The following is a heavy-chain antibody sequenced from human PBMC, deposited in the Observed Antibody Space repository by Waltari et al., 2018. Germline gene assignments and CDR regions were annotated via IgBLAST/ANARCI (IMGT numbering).Heavy chain of an antibody. J-gene: IGHJ4*02. Sequence: EVQLLESGGGLIQPGGSLRPSCVGSGFNFSTYPMAWVRQAPGRGLVWVSAISRSGVTTYYPDSLKGRVTISRDKSKNTLYLEVSSLRAEDTAVYYCARGINNGYSFDYWGLGTLVSVSS. CDR1: GFNFSTYP. V-gene: IGHV3-23*01. D-gene: IGHD5-18*01. CDR2: ISRSGVTT. CDR3: ARGINNGYSFDY.